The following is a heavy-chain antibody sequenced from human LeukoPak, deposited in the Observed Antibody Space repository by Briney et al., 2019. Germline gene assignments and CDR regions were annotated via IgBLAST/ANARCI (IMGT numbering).Heavy chain of an antibody. V-gene: IGHV1-3*04. CDR3: ARDRAMADY. CDR1: GYIFTSYP. J-gene: IGHJ4*02. Sequence: ASVKVSCKASGYIFTSYPIHWVRQAPGQRLEWMGWINTGNGNTKYSQKFEGRVTVTRDTSATAAYMELSSLRSEDTAVNYCARDRAMADYWGQGTLVTVSS. D-gene: IGHD5-18*01. CDR2: INTGNGNT.